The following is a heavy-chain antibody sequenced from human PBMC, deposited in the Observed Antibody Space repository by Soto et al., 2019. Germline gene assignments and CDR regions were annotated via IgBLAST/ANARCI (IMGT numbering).Heavy chain of an antibody. D-gene: IGHD3-16*01. V-gene: IGHV3-15*01. CDR1: TFTFSNAW. CDR2: IKSVTDGGTR. J-gene: IGHJ4*02. Sequence: PGGSLRLSCVVSTFTFSNAWMTWVRQAPGRGLEWIGRIKSVTDGGTRDYAAPVKGRFAISRDDSKNTLYLQMNSLKTEDTAVYYCTSGRSTFGLDSWGQGTLVT. CDR3: TSGRSTFGLDS.